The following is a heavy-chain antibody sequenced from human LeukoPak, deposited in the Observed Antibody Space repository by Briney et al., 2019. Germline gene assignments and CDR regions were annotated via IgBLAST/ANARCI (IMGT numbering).Heavy chain of an antibody. Sequence: ASVKLSCKASGYTFTSYGISWVRQAPGQGLEWMGWISAYNGNTNYAQKLQGRATMTTDTSASTAYMELRSLRSDDTAVYYCARAPLLLWFGEPLYYFDYWGQGTLVTVSS. CDR2: ISAYNGNT. CDR3: ARAPLLLWFGEPLYYFDY. J-gene: IGHJ4*02. CDR1: GYTFTSYG. V-gene: IGHV1-18*04. D-gene: IGHD3-10*01.